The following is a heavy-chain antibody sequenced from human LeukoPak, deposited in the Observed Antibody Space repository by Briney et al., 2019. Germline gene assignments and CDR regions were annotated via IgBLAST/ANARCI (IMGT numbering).Heavy chain of an antibody. J-gene: IGHJ4*02. D-gene: IGHD3-22*01. Sequence: ASVKVSCKASGGTFSSYAISWVRQAPGQGLEWMGWINPNSGGTNYAQKFQGRVTMTRDTSISTAYMELSRLRSDDTAVYYCARSGYFLKMRPGYFDSWGQGTLVTVSS. CDR1: GGTFSSYA. V-gene: IGHV1-2*02. CDR3: ARSGYFLKMRPGYFDS. CDR2: INPNSGGT.